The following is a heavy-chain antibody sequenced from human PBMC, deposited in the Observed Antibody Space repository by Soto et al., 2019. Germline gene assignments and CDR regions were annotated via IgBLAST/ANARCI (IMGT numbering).Heavy chain of an antibody. V-gene: IGHV5-51*01. J-gene: IGHJ4*02. D-gene: IGHD2-8*02. Sequence: GESLKISCQASGYSFSNFWIAWVRQMPGEGLEWLGIIYPDDSDTRYSPSFLGQATISADKSIKTTYLQWSSLKASDTAIYFCASSVLVTSTMNYFDLWGQGTLVTVSS. CDR2: IYPDDSDT. CDR1: GYSFSNFW. CDR3: ASSVLVTSTMNYFDL.